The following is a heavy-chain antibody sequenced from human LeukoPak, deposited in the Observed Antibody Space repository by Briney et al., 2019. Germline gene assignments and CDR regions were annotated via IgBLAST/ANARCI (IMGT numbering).Heavy chain of an antibody. J-gene: IGHJ4*02. Sequence: GASVKVSCKGSGYTFTSYDINWGRQGTGQGQEGKGGVNPNSGNTGYAQKFQGRVTMTSNSSISTAYMELSSLRSEDTAVYYCARGPFPYSSRWYGVWGQGTLVTVSS. CDR3: ARGPFPYSSRWYGV. CDR1: GYTFTSYD. D-gene: IGHD6-13*01. V-gene: IGHV1-8*01. CDR2: VNPNSGNT.